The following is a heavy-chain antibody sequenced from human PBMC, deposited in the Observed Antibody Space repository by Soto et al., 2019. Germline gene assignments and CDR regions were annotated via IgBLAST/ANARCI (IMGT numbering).Heavy chain of an antibody. CDR3: ASWLKGPDIGNYYYGMDV. Sequence: QVQLVQSGAEVKKPGSSVKVSCKASGGAFSDYAFSSVRQAPGQGLEWLGGIMPIFRAPDYAQKFQGRVTSTAAQFTRTAYMEMNSLRSEDTAVYYCASWLKGPDIGNYYYGMDVWGQGTTVTVS. CDR1: GGAFSDYA. CDR2: IMPIFRAP. V-gene: IGHV1-69*12. D-gene: IGHD2-15*01. J-gene: IGHJ6*02.